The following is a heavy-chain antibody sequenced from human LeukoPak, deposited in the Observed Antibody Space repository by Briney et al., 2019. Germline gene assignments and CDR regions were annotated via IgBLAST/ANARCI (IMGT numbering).Heavy chain of an antibody. D-gene: IGHD3-22*01. Sequence: GGSLRLSCAASGFTFSTYSMNWVRQAPGKGLEWVSYISGSSAAIYYTDSVRDRFTISRDNARNSLYLQMNSLRAEDTAVYYCARSRTYYYDTNWFDPRGQGTLVTVSS. CDR1: GFTFSTYS. J-gene: IGHJ5*02. CDR3: ARSRTYYYDTNWFDP. V-gene: IGHV3-48*01. CDR2: ISGSSAAI.